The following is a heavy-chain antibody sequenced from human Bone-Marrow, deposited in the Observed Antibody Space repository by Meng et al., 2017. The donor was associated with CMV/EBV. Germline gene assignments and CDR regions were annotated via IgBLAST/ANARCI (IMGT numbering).Heavy chain of an antibody. CDR2: INPNSGGT. CDR3: ARVWGIAVAGTGY. CDR1: GYTFTGYY. J-gene: IGHJ4*02. V-gene: IGHV1-2*02. Sequence: ASVKVSCKASGYTFTGYYMHWVRQAPGQGLEWMGWINPNSGGTNYAQKFQGRVTMTRDTYISTAYIELSRLRSDDTAVYYCARVWGIAVAGTGYWGQGTLVTVSS. D-gene: IGHD6-19*01.